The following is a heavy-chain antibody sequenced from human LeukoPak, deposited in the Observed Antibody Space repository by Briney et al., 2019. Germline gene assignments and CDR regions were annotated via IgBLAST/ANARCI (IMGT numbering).Heavy chain of an antibody. J-gene: IGHJ6*02. D-gene: IGHD1-26*01. CDR3: ASARVGAFYYDYGMDV. V-gene: IGHV3-30-3*01. Sequence: GGSLRLSCAASGFTFSSYAMHWVRQAPGKGLEWVAVISYDGSNKYYADSVKGRFTISRDNSKNTLYLQMNSLRAEDTAVYYCASARVGAFYYDYGMDVWGQGTTVTVSS. CDR1: GFTFSSYA. CDR2: ISYDGSNK.